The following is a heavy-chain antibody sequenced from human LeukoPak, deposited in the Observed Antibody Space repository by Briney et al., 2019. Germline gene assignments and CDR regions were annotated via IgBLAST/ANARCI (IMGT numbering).Heavy chain of an antibody. V-gene: IGHV4-30-4*01. D-gene: IGHD2-2*01. Sequence: MPSQTLSLTCTVSGGSISSGDFHWSWIRQPPGKGLEWIGSIYDSGSIYYNPSLKSRVTISEDTSKNQFSLKLSSVTAADTVVYYCARRYCSTISCLPYDYWGQGTLVTVSS. CDR3: ARRYCSTISCLPYDY. J-gene: IGHJ4*02. CDR2: IYDSGSI. CDR1: GGSISSGDFH.